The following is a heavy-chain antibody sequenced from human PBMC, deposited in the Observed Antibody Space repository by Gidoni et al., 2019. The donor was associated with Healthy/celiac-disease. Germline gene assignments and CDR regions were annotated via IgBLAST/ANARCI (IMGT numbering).Heavy chain of an antibody. CDR3: AREGEHPRTAFDI. V-gene: IGHV3-13*04. CDR1: GFTFSSYD. J-gene: IGHJ3*02. Sequence: EVQLVVSGGGLVQPGGSLRLSCAASGFTFSSYDIHWVRQATGKGLEWVSAIGTAGDTYYPGSVKGRFTISRENAKNSLYLQMNSLRAGDTAVYYCAREGEHPRTAFDIWGQGTMVTVSS. CDR2: IGTAGDT.